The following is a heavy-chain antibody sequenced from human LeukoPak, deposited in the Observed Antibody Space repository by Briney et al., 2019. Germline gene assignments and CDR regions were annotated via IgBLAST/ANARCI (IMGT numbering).Heavy chain of an antibody. CDR2: IRYDGSNK. V-gene: IGHV3-30*02. CDR1: GFTFSSYG. D-gene: IGHD4-17*01. J-gene: IGHJ6*03. Sequence: PGGSLRLSCAASGFTFSSYGMHWVRQAPGKGLEWVAFIRYDGSNKYYADSVKGRFTISRDNSKNTLYLQMNSLRAEDTAVYYCAKRLGETAYYYYYMDVWGKGTTVTVSS. CDR3: AKRLGETAYYYYYMDV.